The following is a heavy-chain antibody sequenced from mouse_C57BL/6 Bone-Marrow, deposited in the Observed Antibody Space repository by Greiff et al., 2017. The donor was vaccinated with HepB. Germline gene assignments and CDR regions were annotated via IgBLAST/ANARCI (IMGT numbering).Heavy chain of an antibody. CDR1: GFTFSSYA. Sequence: DVMLVESGGGLVKPGGSLKLSCAASGFTFSSYAMSWVRQTPEKRLEWVATISDGGSYTYYPDNVKGRFTISRDNAKNNLYLQMSHLKSEDTAMYYCARDHYGSSYLAYWGQGTLVTVSA. CDR2: ISDGGSYT. J-gene: IGHJ3*01. D-gene: IGHD1-1*01. CDR3: ARDHYGSSYLAY. V-gene: IGHV5-4*01.